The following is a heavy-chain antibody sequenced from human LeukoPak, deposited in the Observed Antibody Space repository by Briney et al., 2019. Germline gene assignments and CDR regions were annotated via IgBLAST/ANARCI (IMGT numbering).Heavy chain of an antibody. V-gene: IGHV4-59*01. CDR3: ARCGGDCYYSPAFDI. Sequence: PSETLSLTCTVSGGSISSYYWSWIRQPPGKGLEWIGYIYYSGSTNYNPSLKSRVTTSVDTSKNQFSLKLSSVTAADTAVYYCARCGGDCYYSPAFDIWGQGTMVTVSS. J-gene: IGHJ3*02. CDR1: GGSISSYY. D-gene: IGHD2-21*02. CDR2: IYYSGST.